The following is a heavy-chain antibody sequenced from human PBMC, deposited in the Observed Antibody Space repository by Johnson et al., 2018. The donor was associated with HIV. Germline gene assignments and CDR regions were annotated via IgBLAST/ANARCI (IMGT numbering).Heavy chain of an antibody. D-gene: IGHD6-19*01. J-gene: IGHJ3*02. Sequence: VQLVESGGGLVQPGGSLRLSCAASGFTFSSYAMHWVRQAPGKGLEYVSAISSNGGNTYYADSVKGRFTISRDNLKNSLYLQMNSLRAEDTAVYYCARELISSGWMSEDAFDIWGQGTMVTVSS. CDR2: ISSNGGNT. CDR3: ARELISSGWMSEDAFDI. CDR1: GFTFSSYA. V-gene: IGHV3-64*04.